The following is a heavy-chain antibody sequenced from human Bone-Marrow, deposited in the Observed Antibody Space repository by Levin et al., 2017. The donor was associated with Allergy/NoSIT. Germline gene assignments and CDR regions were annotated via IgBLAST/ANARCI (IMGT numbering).Heavy chain of an antibody. CDR2: IYLSGST. CDR3: ARVAGYSFGYYFDH. D-gene: IGHD5-18*01. CDR1: GGSISSGGYS. Sequence: SETLSLTCAVSGGSISSGGYSWSWIRQPPGKGLEWIGNIYLSGSTNYNPSLKSRVTISVDRSKNQFSLKLSSVTAADTAVYYCARVAGYSFGYYFDHWGQGTLVTVSS. J-gene: IGHJ4*02. V-gene: IGHV4-30-2*01.